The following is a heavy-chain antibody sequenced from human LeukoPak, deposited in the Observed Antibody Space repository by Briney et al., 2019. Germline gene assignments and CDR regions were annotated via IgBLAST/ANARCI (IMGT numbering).Heavy chain of an antibody. V-gene: IGHV4-59*01. D-gene: IGHD4-17*01. J-gene: IGHJ4*02. CDR3: ARGGYGDSPFDY. CDR2: LYYGETT. CDR1: GGPTSSYS. Sequence: SETLSLTCTVSGGPTSSYSCSWIRQPPGKGLEWIGYLYYGETTNYNPSLKSRVTISVDTSKNQFSLKLSSVTAADTAVYYCARGGYGDSPFDYWGQGTLVTVSS.